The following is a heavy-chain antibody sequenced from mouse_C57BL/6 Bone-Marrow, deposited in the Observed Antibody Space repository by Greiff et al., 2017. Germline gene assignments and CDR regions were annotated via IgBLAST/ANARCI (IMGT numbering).Heavy chain of an antibody. CDR3: ARKERDWYFDV. Sequence: QVQLQQSGAELVRPGTSVKVSCKASGYAFTNYLIEWIGVINPGSGGTNYNEKFKGKATLTADKSSSTAYMQLSSLTSEDSAVYFCARKERDWYFDVWGTGTTVTVSS. CDR2: INPGSGGT. CDR1: GYAFTNYL. V-gene: IGHV1-54*01. J-gene: IGHJ1*03.